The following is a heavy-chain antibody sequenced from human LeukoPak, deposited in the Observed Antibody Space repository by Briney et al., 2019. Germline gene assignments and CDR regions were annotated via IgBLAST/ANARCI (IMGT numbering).Heavy chain of an antibody. J-gene: IGHJ4*02. D-gene: IGHD3-10*01. CDR1: GGSINSYY. CDR2: INHSGST. CDR3: ARRWTLRSGSYDY. Sequence: PSETLSLTCTVSGGSINSYYWSWIRQPPGKGLEWIGEINHSGSTNYNPSLKSRVTISVDTSKNQFSLKLSSVTAADTAVYYCARRWTLRSGSYDYWGQGTLVTVSS. V-gene: IGHV4-34*01.